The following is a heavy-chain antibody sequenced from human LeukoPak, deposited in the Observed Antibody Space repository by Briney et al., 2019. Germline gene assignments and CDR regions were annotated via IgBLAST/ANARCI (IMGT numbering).Heavy chain of an antibody. V-gene: IGHV3-23*01. D-gene: IGHD3-3*01. CDR2: ISGSGGST. CDR3: AKDRPGGIFGAGAWCDAFDI. Sequence: PGGSLRLSCAASGFTFSSYAMSWVRQAPGKGLEWVSAISGSGGSTYYADSVKGRFTISRDNSKNTLYLQVNSLRAEDTAVYYCAKDRPGGIFGAGAWCDAFDIWGQGTMVTVSS. J-gene: IGHJ3*02. CDR1: GFTFSSYA.